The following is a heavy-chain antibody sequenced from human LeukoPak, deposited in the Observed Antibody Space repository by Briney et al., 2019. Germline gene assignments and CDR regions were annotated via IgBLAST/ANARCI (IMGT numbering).Heavy chain of an antibody. V-gene: IGHV1-18*01. D-gene: IGHD3-10*01. J-gene: IGHJ2*01. CDR3: ASGHHGSGSWYFDL. CDR2: ISAYNGNT. CDR1: GYTFTSYG. Sequence: GASVKVSCKASGYTFTSYGISWVRQAPGQGLEWMGWISAYNGNTNYAQKLQGRVTMTTDTSTSTAYMELRSLRSDDTAVYYCASGHHGSGSWYFDLWGRGTLVTVSS.